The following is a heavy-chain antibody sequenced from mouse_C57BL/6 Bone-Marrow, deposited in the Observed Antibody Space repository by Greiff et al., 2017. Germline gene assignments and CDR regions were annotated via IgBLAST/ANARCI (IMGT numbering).Heavy chain of an antibody. Sequence: EVMLVESGGDLVKPGGSLKLSCAASGFTFSSYGMSWVRQTPDKRLEWVATISSGGSYTYYPDRVKGRFTISRDNAKNTLYLQMSSLKSEDTAMYYCARRIYYGYGGPFYAMDYWGQGTSVTVSS. V-gene: IGHV5-6*02. J-gene: IGHJ4*01. CDR1: GFTFSSYG. CDR3: ARRIYYGYGGPFYAMDY. D-gene: IGHD2-2*01. CDR2: ISSGGSYT.